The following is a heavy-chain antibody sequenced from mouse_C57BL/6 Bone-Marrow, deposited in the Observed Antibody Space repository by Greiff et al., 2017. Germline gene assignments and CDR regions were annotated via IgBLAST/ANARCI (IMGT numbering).Heavy chain of an antibody. J-gene: IGHJ1*03. V-gene: IGHV5-16*01. D-gene: IGHD1-1*01. Sequence: EVQLQESEGGLVQPGSSMKLSCTASGFTFSDYYMAWVRQVPEKGLEWVANINYDGSSTYYLDSLKSRFIISRDNAKNILYLQMSSLKSEDTATXYCARDYGSSYYYWYFDVWGTGTTVTVSS. CDR2: INYDGSST. CDR3: ARDYGSSYYYWYFDV. CDR1: GFTFSDYY.